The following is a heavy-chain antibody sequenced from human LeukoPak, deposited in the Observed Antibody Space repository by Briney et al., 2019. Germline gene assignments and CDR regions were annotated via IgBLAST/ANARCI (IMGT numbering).Heavy chain of an antibody. CDR1: GFTFSSYA. CDR3: AKEMIGYDSSGYYPRRLDY. CDR2: ISGSGGST. D-gene: IGHD3-22*01. J-gene: IGHJ4*02. Sequence: GGSLRLSCAASGFTFSSYAMSWVRQAPGKGLEWVSAISGSGGSTYYADSVKGRFTISRDNSKNTLYLQMNSLRAEDTAVYYCAKEMIGYDSSGYYPRRLDYWGQGTLVTVSS. V-gene: IGHV3-23*01.